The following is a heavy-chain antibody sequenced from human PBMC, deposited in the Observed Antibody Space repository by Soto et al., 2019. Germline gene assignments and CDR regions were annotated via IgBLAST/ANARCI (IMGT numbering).Heavy chain of an antibody. CDR1: GGSISSYY. V-gene: IGHV4-4*07. CDR2: IYTSGST. J-gene: IGHJ6*02. Sequence: KPSETLSLTCTVSGGSISSYYWSWIRQPAGKGLEWIGRIYTSGSTNYNPSLKSRVTMSVDTSKNQFSLKLSSVTAADTAVYYCARVGLEESGSYYYYYGMDVWGQGTTVTVSS. D-gene: IGHD3-10*01. CDR3: ARVGLEESGSYYYYYGMDV.